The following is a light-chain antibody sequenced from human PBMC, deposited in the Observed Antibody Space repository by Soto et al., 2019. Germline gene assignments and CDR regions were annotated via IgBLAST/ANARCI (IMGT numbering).Light chain of an antibody. Sequence: QSVLTQPASVSGPPGQSITISCTGTSSDVGAYNYVSWYQHHPGKAPRLVIYDVTNRPSGISDRFSGSKSGNTASLTISGLLAEDEAYYYCTSYTSTSTYVFGTGTKLTV. CDR1: SSDVGAYNY. CDR3: TSYTSTSTYV. CDR2: DVT. V-gene: IGLV2-14*01. J-gene: IGLJ1*01.